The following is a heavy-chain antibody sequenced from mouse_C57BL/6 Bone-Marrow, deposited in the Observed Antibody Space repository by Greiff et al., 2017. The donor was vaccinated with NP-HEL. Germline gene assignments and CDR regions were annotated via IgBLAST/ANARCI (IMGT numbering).Heavy chain of an antibody. Sequence: QVQLQQPGAELVKPGASVKVSCKASGYTFTSYWMHWVKQRPGQGLEWIGRIHPSDSDTNYNQKFKGKATLTVDKSSSTAYMQLSGLTSGDSAVYYCAIGEWLRRYYYAMDYWGQGTSVTVSS. CDR3: AIGEWLRRYYYAMDY. J-gene: IGHJ4*01. D-gene: IGHD2-2*01. CDR2: IHPSDSDT. V-gene: IGHV1-74*01. CDR1: GYTFTSYW.